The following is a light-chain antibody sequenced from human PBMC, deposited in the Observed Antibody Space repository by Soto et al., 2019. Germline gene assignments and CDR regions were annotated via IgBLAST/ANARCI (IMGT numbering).Light chain of an antibody. CDR3: QQSGSSPTWT. J-gene: IGKJ1*01. CDR1: QTVSSSY. V-gene: IGKV3-20*01. CDR2: GAS. Sequence: EIVLTQSPGTLSLSPGERATLSCRASQTVSSSYLAWYQQKPGQAPRLLIYGASSRATGIPDRFSGSWSGTDFTLTISRLEPEDFAVYYCQQSGSSPTWTFGQGTTVEIK.